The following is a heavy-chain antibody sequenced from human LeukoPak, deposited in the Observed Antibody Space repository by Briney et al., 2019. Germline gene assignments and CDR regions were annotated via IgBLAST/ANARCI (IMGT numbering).Heavy chain of an antibody. D-gene: IGHD2-21*01. CDR1: GFTFDDYG. V-gene: IGHV3-23*01. CDR3: ATPYEGYYFDY. CDR2: ISGSGGST. J-gene: IGHJ4*02. Sequence: PGGSLRLSCAASGFTFDDYGMSWVRQAPGKGLEWVSAISGSGGSTYYADSVKGRFTISRDNSKNTLYLQMNSLRAEDTAVYYCATPYEGYYFDYWGQGTLVTVSS.